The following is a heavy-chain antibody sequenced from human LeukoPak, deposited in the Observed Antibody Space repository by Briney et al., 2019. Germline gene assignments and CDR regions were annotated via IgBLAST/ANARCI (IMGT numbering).Heavy chain of an antibody. CDR3: ARGLHGSGSYYDYNWFDP. Sequence: PSETLSLTCTVSGGSISSYYWSWIRQPPGKGLEWIGYIYYSGSTYYNPSLKSRVTISVDTSKNQFSLKLSSVTAADTAVYYCARGLHGSGSYYDYNWFDPWGQGTLVTVSS. V-gene: IGHV4-30-4*02. CDR1: GGSISSYY. CDR2: IYYSGST. J-gene: IGHJ5*02. D-gene: IGHD3-10*01.